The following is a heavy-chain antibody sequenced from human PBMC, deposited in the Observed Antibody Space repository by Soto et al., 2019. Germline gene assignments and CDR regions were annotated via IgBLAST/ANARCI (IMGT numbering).Heavy chain of an antibody. CDR3: ARGGIH. J-gene: IGHJ4*02. D-gene: IGHD3-16*01. Sequence: GGSLRLSCVASGYTFNSHEMNWVRQAPGKGLEWISSISGSGTTNYAESVKGRFTISRDNAHKSLFLEMKDLRFEDTAVYYCARGGIHWGQGTLVTVSS. CDR1: GYTFNSHE. CDR2: ISGSGTT. V-gene: IGHV3-48*03.